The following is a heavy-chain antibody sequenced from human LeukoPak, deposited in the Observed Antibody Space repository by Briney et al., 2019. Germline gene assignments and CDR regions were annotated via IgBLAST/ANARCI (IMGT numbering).Heavy chain of an antibody. Sequence: PGGSLRLSCAASGLTFSDYYMTWIRQAPGKGLEWVSSISGTGTTIYSADSVRGRFTVSRDNARNSLFLHMNSLRAEDTAVYYCAVQITMIVVVPYFDYWGQGTLVTASS. V-gene: IGHV3-11*04. CDR2: ISGTGTTI. CDR1: GLTFSDYY. D-gene: IGHD3-22*01. CDR3: AVQITMIVVVPYFDY. J-gene: IGHJ4*02.